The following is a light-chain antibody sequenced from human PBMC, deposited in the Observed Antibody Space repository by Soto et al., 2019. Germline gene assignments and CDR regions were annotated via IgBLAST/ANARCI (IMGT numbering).Light chain of an antibody. CDR1: GRDIGAYDY. CDR3: SSYTTSYFYV. Sequence: QSALTQPASVSGSPGQPITISCTGSGRDIGAYDYVSWYQQHPGKAPKLLIYGVKNRPSGVSYRFSASKSAFTASLTISGLRAEDEAHYYCSSYTTSYFYVFGPGTKVTVL. CDR2: GVK. J-gene: IGLJ1*01. V-gene: IGLV2-14*01.